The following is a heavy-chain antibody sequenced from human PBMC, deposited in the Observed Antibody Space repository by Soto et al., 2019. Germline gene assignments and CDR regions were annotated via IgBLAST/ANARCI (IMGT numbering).Heavy chain of an antibody. CDR2: IYYSGST. V-gene: IGHV4-39*07. D-gene: IGHD2-15*01. J-gene: IGHJ4*02. CDR1: GGSISSSSYY. CDR3: ARGQVVAAQH. Sequence: SETLSLTCTVSGGSISSSSYYWGWIRQPPGKGLEWIGSIYYSGSTYYKPSLKSRATISVDRSKNQFSLKLSSVTAADTAVYYCARGQVVAAQHWGQGTLVTVSS.